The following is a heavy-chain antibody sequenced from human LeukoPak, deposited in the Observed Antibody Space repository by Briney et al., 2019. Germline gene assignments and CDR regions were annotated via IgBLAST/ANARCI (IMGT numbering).Heavy chain of an antibody. CDR3: ARRSWLRIVYYYMDV. CDR1: GFTFSSYS. Sequence: PGGSLRLSCAASGFTFSSYSMNWVRQAPGKGLEWVSAISGSGGSTYYADSVKGRFTISRDNSKNTLYLQMNSLRAEDTAVYYCARRSWLRIVYYYMDVWGKGTTVTVSS. CDR2: ISGSGGST. D-gene: IGHD5-12*01. J-gene: IGHJ6*03. V-gene: IGHV3-23*01.